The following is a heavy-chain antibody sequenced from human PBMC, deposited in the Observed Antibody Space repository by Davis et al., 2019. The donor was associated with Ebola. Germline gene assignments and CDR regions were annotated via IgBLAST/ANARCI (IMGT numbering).Heavy chain of an antibody. Sequence: GESLKISCKGSGYSFTSYWIGWVRQMPGKGLEWVGIIYPGDSDTTYSPSFQGQVTISADKSISTAYLQWSSLKASDTVMYYCARLAAAGSRGWFDPWGQGTLVTVSS. V-gene: IGHV5-51*01. D-gene: IGHD6-13*01. J-gene: IGHJ5*02. CDR3: ARLAAAGSRGWFDP. CDR1: GYSFTSYW. CDR2: IYPGDSDT.